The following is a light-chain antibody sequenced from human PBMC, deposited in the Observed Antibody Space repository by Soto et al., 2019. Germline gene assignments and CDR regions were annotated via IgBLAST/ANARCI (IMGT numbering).Light chain of an antibody. CDR3: MQALQTPT. V-gene: IGKV2-28*01. J-gene: IGKJ5*01. Sequence: DVVLTQSPLSLPVTPGEPASISCRSSQSLLQSNGYNYLHWYLQKPGQSPQCLIYLGSNRASGVPDRFSGSGSGTDFTLKIIRVEAEDVGVYYCMQALQTPTFGQGTRLEIK. CDR1: QSLLQSNGYNY. CDR2: LGS.